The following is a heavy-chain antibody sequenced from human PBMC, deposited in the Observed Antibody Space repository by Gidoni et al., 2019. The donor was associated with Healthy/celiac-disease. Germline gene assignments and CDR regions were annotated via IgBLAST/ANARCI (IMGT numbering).Heavy chain of an antibody. J-gene: IGHJ4*02. CDR2: IIPILGIA. V-gene: IGHV1-69*08. CDR1: GGTFSSYT. CDR3: AREHSSSWYPTGGLFYN. D-gene: IGHD6-13*01. Sequence: QVQLVQSGAEVKKPGSSVKVSCKASGGTFSSYTISWVRQAPGQGLEWMGRIIPILGIANYAQKFQGRVTSTADKSTSTAYMELSSLRSEDTAVYYCAREHSSSWYPTGGLFYNWGQGTLVTVSS.